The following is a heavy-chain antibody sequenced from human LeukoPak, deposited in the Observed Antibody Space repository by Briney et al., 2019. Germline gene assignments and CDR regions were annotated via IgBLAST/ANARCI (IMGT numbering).Heavy chain of an antibody. Sequence: GGSLRLSCVASAFSFSIYWMHWVRHAPGKGRGWVSRINSDGSSTSYAESVKGRFTISRDNAKNTLYLQMNSLRAEDTAVYYCARVEFGELSPYFDYWGQGTLVTVSS. D-gene: IGHD3-10*01. V-gene: IGHV3-74*01. J-gene: IGHJ4*02. CDR2: INSDGSST. CDR1: AFSFSIYW. CDR3: ARVEFGELSPYFDY.